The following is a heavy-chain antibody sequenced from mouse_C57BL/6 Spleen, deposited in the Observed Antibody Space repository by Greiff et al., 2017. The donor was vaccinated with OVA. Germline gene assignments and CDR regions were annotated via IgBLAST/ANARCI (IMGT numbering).Heavy chain of an antibody. CDR1: GFTFSSYG. J-gene: IGHJ2*01. Sequence: EVQVVESGGDLVKPGGSLKLSCAASGFTFSSYGMSWVRQTPDKRLEWVATISSGGSYTYYPDSVKGRFTISRDNAKNTLYLQMSSLKSEDTAMYYCASLMVSGYFDYWGQGTTLTVSS. D-gene: IGHD2-2*01. CDR3: ASLMVSGYFDY. CDR2: ISSGGSYT. V-gene: IGHV5-6*01.